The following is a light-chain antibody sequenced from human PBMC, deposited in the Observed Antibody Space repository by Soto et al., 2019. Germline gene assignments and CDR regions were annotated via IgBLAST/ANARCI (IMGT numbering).Light chain of an antibody. CDR1: SSNIGSNY. CDR2: RSN. CDR3: AAWDDSLSGVV. Sequence: QLVLTQPPSASGTPGQRVTISCSGSSSNIGSNYVYWYHQLPGTAPKLLIYRSNQRPSGVPDRFSGSKSGTSASLAISGLRSEDEADYYCAAWDDSLSGVVFGGGTKLTVL. V-gene: IGLV1-47*01. J-gene: IGLJ2*01.